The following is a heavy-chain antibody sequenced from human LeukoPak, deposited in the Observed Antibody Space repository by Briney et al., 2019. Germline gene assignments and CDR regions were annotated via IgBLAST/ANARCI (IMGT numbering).Heavy chain of an antibody. CDR1: GGSLSSYY. CDR3: ARQPCSEEYYYDSSGYYAGCWYFDV. J-gene: IGHJ2*01. Sequence: SETLSLTCTVSGGSLSSYYWSWIRQPPGKGLEWIGYIYYSGSTNYNPSLKSRVTISVDTSKNQFSLKLSSVTAADTAVYYCARQPCSEEYYYDSSGYYAGCWYFDVWGRGTLVTVSS. CDR2: IYYSGST. D-gene: IGHD3-22*01. V-gene: IGHV4-59*01.